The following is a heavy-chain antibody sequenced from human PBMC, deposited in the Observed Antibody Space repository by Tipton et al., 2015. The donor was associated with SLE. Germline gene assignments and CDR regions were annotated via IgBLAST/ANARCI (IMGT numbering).Heavy chain of an antibody. J-gene: IGHJ4*02. CDR1: GFTFSHHG. CDR2: ISFDGSNK. D-gene: IGHD3-16*01. Sequence: SLRLSCAASGFTFSHHGMHWVRQAPGKGLEWVAVISFDGSNKYYGDSVRGRFTVSRDNSKDTLFLQVNSLRPEDTGVYYCARDGGVLGTYYFDHWGQGTLVTVSS. CDR3: ARDGGVLGTYYFDH. V-gene: IGHV3-30*03.